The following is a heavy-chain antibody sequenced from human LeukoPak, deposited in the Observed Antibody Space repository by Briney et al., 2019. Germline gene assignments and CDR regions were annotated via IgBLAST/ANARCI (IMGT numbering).Heavy chain of an antibody. CDR2: ISGSGGST. J-gene: IGHJ4*02. CDR3: AKVSYCSSTSCR. CDR1: GLTFSSYA. Sequence: PGGSLRLSCAASGLTFSSYAMSWVRQAPGKGLEWVSAISGSGGSTYYADSVKGRFTISRDNSKNTLYLQMNSLRAEDTAVYYCAKVSYCSSTSCRWGQGTLVTVSS. V-gene: IGHV3-23*01. D-gene: IGHD2-2*01.